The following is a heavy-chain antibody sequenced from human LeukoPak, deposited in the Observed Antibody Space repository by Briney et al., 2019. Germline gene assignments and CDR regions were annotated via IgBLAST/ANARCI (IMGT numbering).Heavy chain of an antibody. J-gene: IGHJ4*02. D-gene: IGHD6-25*01. V-gene: IGHV3-74*01. Sequence: GSLRLSCAASGFTFSNHWMHRVRQAPGKGLVWISRINNDGTGAIYADSVKGRFTVSRDNAKNTVSLEMNSLRAEDTAVYYCARGGTAVFDLWGQGSLVTVSS. CDR3: ARGGTAVFDL. CDR1: GFTFSNHW. CDR2: INNDGTGA.